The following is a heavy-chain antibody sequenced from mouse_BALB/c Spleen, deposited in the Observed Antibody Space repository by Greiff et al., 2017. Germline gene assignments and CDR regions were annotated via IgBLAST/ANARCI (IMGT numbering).Heavy chain of an antibody. CDR2: INPSSGYT. CDR1: GYTFTSYT. CDR3: ARKIYDGYYDYAMDY. V-gene: IGHV1-4*01. D-gene: IGHD2-3*01. J-gene: IGHJ4*01. Sequence: QVHVKQSGAELARPGASVKMSCKASGYTFTSYTMHWVKQRPGQGLEWIGYINPSSGYTNYNQKFKDKATLTADKSSSTAYMQLSSLTSEDSAVYYCARKIYDGYYDYAMDYWGQGTSVTVSA.